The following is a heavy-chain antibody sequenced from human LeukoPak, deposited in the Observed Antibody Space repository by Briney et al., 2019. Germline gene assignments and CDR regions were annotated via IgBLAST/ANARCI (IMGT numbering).Heavy chain of an antibody. CDR1: GFTVSSNY. Sequence: SGGSLRLSCVASGFTVSSNYMSWVRQAPGKGLEWVSVIYSGGSTYYADSVKGRFTISRDNSKNTLYLQMNSLRAEDTAVYYCASGSGSYRTPYYYMDVWGTGTTVTLSS. V-gene: IGHV3-53*01. CDR2: IYSGGST. D-gene: IGHD3-10*01. CDR3: ASGSGSYRTPYYYMDV. J-gene: IGHJ6*03.